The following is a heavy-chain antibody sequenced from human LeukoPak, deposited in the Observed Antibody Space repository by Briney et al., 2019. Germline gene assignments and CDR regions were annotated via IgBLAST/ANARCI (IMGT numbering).Heavy chain of an antibody. CDR3: ARGLGPPHYYGSGSYYDYYYYYMDV. V-gene: IGHV4-34*01. CDR1: GGSFSGYY. J-gene: IGHJ6*03. CDR2: INHSGST. Sequence: SETLSLTCAVYGGSFSGYYWSWIRQPPGKGLEWIGEINHSGSTNYNPSLKSRVTISVDASKNQFSLKLSSVTAADTAVYYCARGLGPPHYYGSGSYYDYYYYYMDVWGKGTTVTVSS. D-gene: IGHD3-10*01.